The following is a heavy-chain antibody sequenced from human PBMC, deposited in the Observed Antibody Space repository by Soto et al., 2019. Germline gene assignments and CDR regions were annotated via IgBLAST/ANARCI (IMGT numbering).Heavy chain of an antibody. CDR2: ISAYNGNT. CDR3: ARDRAYYYGSGSYYNEAPFDY. Sequence: GASVKVSCKASGYTFTSYGISWVRQAPGQGLEWMGWISAYNGNTNYAQKLQGRVTMTTDTSTSTAYMELRSLRSDDTAVYYCARDRAYYYGSGSYYNEAPFDYWGQGTLVTVSS. J-gene: IGHJ4*02. V-gene: IGHV1-18*01. D-gene: IGHD3-10*01. CDR1: GYTFTSYG.